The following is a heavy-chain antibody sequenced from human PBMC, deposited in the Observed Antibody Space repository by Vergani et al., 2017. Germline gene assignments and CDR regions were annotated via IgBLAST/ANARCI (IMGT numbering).Heavy chain of an antibody. CDR3: ARCRAGIFGYCGGDCSQSYYFDY. Sequence: QVQLQESGPGLVKPSQTLSLTCTVSGGSISSGSYYWSWIRQPAGKGLEWIGRIYTSGSTNYNPSLKSRVTISVDTSKNQFSLKLSSVTAAATAVYYCARCRAGIFGYCGGDCSQSYYFDYWGQGTLVTVSS. V-gene: IGHV4-61*02. CDR2: IYTSGST. CDR1: GGSISSGSYY. J-gene: IGHJ4*02. D-gene: IGHD2-21*02.